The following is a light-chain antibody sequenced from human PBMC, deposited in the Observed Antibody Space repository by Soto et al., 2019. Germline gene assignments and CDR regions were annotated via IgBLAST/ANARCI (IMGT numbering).Light chain of an antibody. V-gene: IGLV2-8*01. CDR2: EVS. Sequence: QSALTQPPSASGSPGQSVTISCTGTSSDVGGYKYVSWYQQHPGKAPKLMIYEVSKRPSGVPDRFSGSKSGTSASLAIAGLQAEDEGDYYCQSYDSSLSGYVFGTGTKLTVL. J-gene: IGLJ1*01. CDR1: SSDVGGYKY. CDR3: QSYDSSLSGYV.